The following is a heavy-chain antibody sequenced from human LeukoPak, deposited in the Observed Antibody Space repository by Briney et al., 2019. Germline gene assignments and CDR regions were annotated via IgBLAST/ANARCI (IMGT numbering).Heavy chain of an antibody. J-gene: IGHJ4*02. CDR3: AKDRKIFYGDLFDY. V-gene: IGHV3-23*01. CDR2: ISGSGGST. D-gene: IGHD4-17*01. Sequence: AGGSLRLSCAASGFTFSSYAMSWVRQAPGKGLEWVSAISGSGGSTYYADSVKGRFTISRDNSKNTLYLQMNSLRAEDTAVYYRAKDRKIFYGDLFDYWGQGTLVTVSS. CDR1: GFTFSSYA.